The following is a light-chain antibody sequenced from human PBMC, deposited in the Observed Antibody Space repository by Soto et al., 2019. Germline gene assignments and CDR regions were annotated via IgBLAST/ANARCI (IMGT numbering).Light chain of an antibody. CDR2: EVT. V-gene: IGLV2-14*01. CDR3: SSYSSTDTLYV. J-gene: IGLJ1*01. Sequence: VLTQPASVSGSPGQSITIPCTGSRSDIGAYNYVSWYQLHPDKAPKLIIYEVTSRPSGVSDRFSGSKSGSTASLIISGLQAEDEADYYCSSYSSTDTLYVFGTGTKLTVL. CDR1: RSDIGAYNY.